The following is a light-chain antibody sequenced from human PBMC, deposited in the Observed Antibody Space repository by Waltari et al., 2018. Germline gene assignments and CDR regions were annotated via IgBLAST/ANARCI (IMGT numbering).Light chain of an antibody. J-gene: IGKJ4*01. V-gene: IGKV1-39*01. CDR2: AAS. CDR3: QQSDSMPLT. Sequence: DIQMTQSPSSLSASVGERVTITCRASQSITSYLNWYQQKPGKAPKLLIYAASSLQSGVPSRFSGSGSGTDFTLTISSLQPEDFATYYCQQSDSMPLTFGGGTKVEI. CDR1: QSITSY.